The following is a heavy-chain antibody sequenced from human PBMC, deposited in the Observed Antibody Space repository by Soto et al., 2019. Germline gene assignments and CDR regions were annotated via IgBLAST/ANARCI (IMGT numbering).Heavy chain of an antibody. Sequence: ASVKVSCKASGYTFTSYYMHWVRQAPGQGLEWMGIINPSGGSTSYAQKFQGRVTMTRDTSTSTVYMELSSLRSEDTAVYYCARESCTSCYVKGRGLMCYSYGMDVWGQGTTVTVSS. CDR1: GYTFTSYY. J-gene: IGHJ6*02. D-gene: IGHD2-2*01. CDR3: ARESCTSCYVKGRGLMCYSYGMDV. CDR2: INPSGGST. V-gene: IGHV1-46*01.